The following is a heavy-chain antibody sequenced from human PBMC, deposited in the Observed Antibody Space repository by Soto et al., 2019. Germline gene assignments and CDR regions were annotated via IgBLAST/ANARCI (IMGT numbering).Heavy chain of an antibody. CDR1: GDSVSSNSAA. CDR2: TYYRSKWYN. J-gene: IGHJ6*02. Sequence: LSLTCAISGDSVSSNSAAWNWISQSPSRVLEWLGRTYYRSKWYNYYAVSVKSRITINPDTSKNQFSMQLNSVTPEDTAVYYCARETMVRGNGMDVWGQGTTVTVSS. CDR3: ARETMVRGNGMDV. V-gene: IGHV6-1*01. D-gene: IGHD3-10*01.